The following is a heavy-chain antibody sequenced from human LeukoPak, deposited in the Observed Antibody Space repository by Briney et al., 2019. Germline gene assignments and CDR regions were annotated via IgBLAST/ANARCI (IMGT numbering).Heavy chain of an antibody. V-gene: IGHV1-69*05. D-gene: IGHD2-2*02. CDR2: IIPIFGTA. J-gene: IGHJ5*02. CDR3: ARDIVVVPAARPMNNWFDP. CDR1: GGTFISYA. Sequence: GASVTVSFKASGGTFISYAISWVRQAPGQGGEWMGGIIPIFGTANYAQKFQGRFTITTDESTSTAYMELSSLRSEDTAVYYCARDIVVVPAARPMNNWFDPWGQGTLVTVSS.